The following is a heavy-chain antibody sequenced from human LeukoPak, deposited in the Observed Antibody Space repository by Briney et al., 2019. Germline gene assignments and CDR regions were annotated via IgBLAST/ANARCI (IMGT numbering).Heavy chain of an antibody. CDR3: ASASGYSSGWYFDY. J-gene: IGHJ4*02. Sequence: PGGSLRLSCAASGFTFSSYGMSWVRQAPGKGLEWVSAISGSGGSTYYADSVKGRFTISRDNSKNTLYLQMNSLRAEDTAVYYCASASGYSSGWYFDYWGQGTLVTVSS. CDR2: ISGSGGST. V-gene: IGHV3-23*01. CDR1: GFTFSSYG. D-gene: IGHD6-19*01.